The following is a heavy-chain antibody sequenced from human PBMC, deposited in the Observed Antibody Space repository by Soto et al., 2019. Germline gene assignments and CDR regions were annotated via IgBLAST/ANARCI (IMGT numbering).Heavy chain of an antibody. CDR1: GYTFTSYG. CDR3: ARDYRWLDYDIVTGYQGSYYFDY. D-gene: IGHD3-9*01. J-gene: IGHJ4*02. CDR2: ISAYNGNT. Sequence: QVQLVPSGAEVKKPGASVKVSCKASGYTFTSYGISWVRQAPGQGLEWMGWISAYNGNTNYAQKLQGRVTMTTDTSTSTAYMELRSLRADDTAVYYCARDYRWLDYDIVTGYQGSYYFDYWGQGTLVTVSA. V-gene: IGHV1-18*01.